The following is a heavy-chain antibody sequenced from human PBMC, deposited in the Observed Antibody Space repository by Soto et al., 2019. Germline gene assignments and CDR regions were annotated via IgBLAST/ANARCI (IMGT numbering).Heavy chain of an antibody. V-gene: IGHV3-30-3*01. CDR3: ARATSGWYKDAFDI. CDR1: GFTFSSYA. CDR2: ISYDGSNK. J-gene: IGHJ3*02. D-gene: IGHD6-19*01. Sequence: QVQLVESGGGVVQPGRSLRLSCAASGFTFSSYAMHWVRQAPGKGLEWVAVISYDGSNKYYADSVKGRFTISRDNSKNTLYLQMNSLRPEDTAVYYCARATSGWYKDAFDIWGQGTMDTVSS.